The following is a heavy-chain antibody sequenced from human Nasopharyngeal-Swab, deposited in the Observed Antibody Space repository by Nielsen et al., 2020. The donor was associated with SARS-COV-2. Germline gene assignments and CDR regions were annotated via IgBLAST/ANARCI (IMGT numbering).Heavy chain of an antibody. D-gene: IGHD5-12*01. Sequence: ASEKVSCKASGYTFTSYDINWVRQATGQGLEWMGWMNPNSGNTGYAQKFQGRVTMTRNTAISTAYMELSSLRSEDTAVYYCARGFIVATIFHYYYYMDVWGKGTTVTVSS. CDR3: ARGFIVATIFHYYYYMDV. CDR2: MNPNSGNT. CDR1: GYTFTSYD. V-gene: IGHV1-8*01. J-gene: IGHJ6*03.